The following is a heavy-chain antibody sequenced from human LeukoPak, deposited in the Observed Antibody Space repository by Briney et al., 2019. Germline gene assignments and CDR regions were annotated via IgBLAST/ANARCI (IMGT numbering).Heavy chain of an antibody. CDR2: ISYDGSNK. CDR1: GFTFSSYG. J-gene: IGHJ5*02. CDR3: ATTMVRGVP. V-gene: IGHV3-30*03. Sequence: GGSLRLSCAASGFTFSSYGMHWVRQAPGKGLEWVAVISYDGSNKYYADSVKGRFTISRDNSKNTLYLQMNSLRAEDTAVYYCATTMVRGVPWGQGTLVTVSS. D-gene: IGHD3-10*01.